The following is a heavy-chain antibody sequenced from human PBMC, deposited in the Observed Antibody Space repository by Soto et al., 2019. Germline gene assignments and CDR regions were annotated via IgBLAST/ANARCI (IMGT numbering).Heavy chain of an antibody. CDR2: ISGSGGST. V-gene: IGHV3-23*01. D-gene: IGHD3-22*01. CDR3: AKDRSDYYDSSGAFDI. Sequence: GGSLRLSCAASGFTFSSYAMSWVRQAPGKGLEWVSAISGSGGSTYYADSVKGWFTISRDNSKNTLYLQMNSLRAEDTAVYYCAKDRSDYYDSSGAFDIWGQGTMVTVSS. J-gene: IGHJ3*02. CDR1: GFTFSSYA.